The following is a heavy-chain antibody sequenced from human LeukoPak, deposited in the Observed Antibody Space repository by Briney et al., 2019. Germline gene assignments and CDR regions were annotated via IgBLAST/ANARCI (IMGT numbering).Heavy chain of an antibody. CDR1: GFTFSSYA. CDR3: ARPIWSGELYAPFDI. CDR2: ISGSGGST. J-gene: IGHJ3*02. Sequence: GGSLRLSCAASGFTFSSYAMSWVRQAPGKGLEWVSAISGSGGSTYYADSVKGRFTISRDNSKNTLYLQMNSLRAEDTAVYYCARPIWSGELYAPFDIWGQGTMVTVSS. D-gene: IGHD3-10*01. V-gene: IGHV3-23*01.